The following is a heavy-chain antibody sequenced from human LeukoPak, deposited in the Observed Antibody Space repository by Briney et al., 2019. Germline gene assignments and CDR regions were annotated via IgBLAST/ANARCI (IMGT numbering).Heavy chain of an antibody. CDR1: GFTFSNYW. V-gene: IGHV3-7*01. D-gene: IGHD1-14*01. CDR3: ARNQRRLDY. Sequence: GGSLRLSCAASGFTFSNYWMTWVRQAPGKGLELVGNIKQEGSEKYYVDSVKGRFTISRDNAKNSLYLQMNSLRAEDTAVYYCARNQRRLDYWGQGTLVTVSS. J-gene: IGHJ4*02. CDR2: IKQEGSEK.